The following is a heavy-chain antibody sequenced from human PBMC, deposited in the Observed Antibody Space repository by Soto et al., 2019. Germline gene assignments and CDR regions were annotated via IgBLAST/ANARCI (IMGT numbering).Heavy chain of an antibody. Sequence: GGSLRLSCAASGFPVSSSYMSWVRQTPGKGLEWVSIIYSGGGTFYADFVKGRFTISRHNSGNTLYLQMDGLRAEDTAVYYCARAESEYSSSSVFYYYMDVWGKGTTVTVSS. J-gene: IGHJ6*03. CDR3: ARAESEYSSSSVFYYYMDV. D-gene: IGHD6-6*01. CDR1: GFPVSSSY. CDR2: IYSGGGT. V-gene: IGHV3-53*04.